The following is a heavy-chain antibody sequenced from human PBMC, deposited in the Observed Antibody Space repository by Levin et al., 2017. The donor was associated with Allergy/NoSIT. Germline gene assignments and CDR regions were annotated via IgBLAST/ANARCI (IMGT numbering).Heavy chain of an antibody. D-gene: IGHD4-23*01. CDR3: ARDSTVVTPGSGA. V-gene: IGHV4-31*03. CDR2: IYYSGST. CDR1: GGSISSGGYY. J-gene: IGHJ5*02. Sequence: SETLSLTCTVSGGSISSGGYYWSWIRQHPGKGLEWIGYIYYSGSTYYNPSLKSRVTISVDTSKNQFSLKLSSVTAADTAVYYCARDSTVVTPGSGAWGQGTLVTVSS.